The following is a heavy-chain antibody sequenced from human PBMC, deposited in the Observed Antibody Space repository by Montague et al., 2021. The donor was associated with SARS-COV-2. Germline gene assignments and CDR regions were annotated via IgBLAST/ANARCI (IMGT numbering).Heavy chain of an antibody. CDR1: GFKFDDYA. J-gene: IGHJ3*02. V-gene: IGHV3-9*01. Sequence: SLRLSCAASGFKFDDYAMHWVRQAPGKGLEWVSGISWNSGGLGYADSVKGRFTISRDNSNNSLYLEVNSLRPDDTALYYCAKDRRYYFGSSGYPDAFNIWGQGTLVTVSS. CDR2: ISWNSGGL. CDR3: AKDRRYYFGSSGYPDAFNI. D-gene: IGHD3-22*01.